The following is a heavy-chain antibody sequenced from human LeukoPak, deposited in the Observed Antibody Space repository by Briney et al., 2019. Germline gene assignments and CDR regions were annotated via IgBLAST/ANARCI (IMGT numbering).Heavy chain of an antibody. J-gene: IGHJ4*02. CDR1: GYSFTNYW. CDR2: IYPDNSET. Sequence: GESLRISCKGSGYSFTNYWIGWVRQMPGKGLEWMGIIYPDNSETMYSPSFQGQVTFSADKSISIVYLQWSSLEASDTAIYYCARHEKTAAGRSLAYWGQGTLVSVSS. V-gene: IGHV5-51*01. CDR3: ARHEKTAAGRSLAY. D-gene: IGHD6-13*01.